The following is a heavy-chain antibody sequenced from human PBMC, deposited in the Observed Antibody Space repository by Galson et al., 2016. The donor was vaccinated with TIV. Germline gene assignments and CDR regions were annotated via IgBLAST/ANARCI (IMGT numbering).Heavy chain of an antibody. V-gene: IGHV1-69-2*01. CDR2: VDPEDGKT. J-gene: IGHJ6*02. CDR3: TTVRLRGTGGMDV. CDR1: GYNFTDYY. Sequence: VKVSCKVSGYNFTDYYLHWMQQAPGKGFEWKGHVDPEDGKTKYAAKFQGRVTMTADTSTDTAYMELSSLRSEDTAIYYCTTVRLRGTGGMDVWGQGTTVTVSS. D-gene: IGHD2-8*02.